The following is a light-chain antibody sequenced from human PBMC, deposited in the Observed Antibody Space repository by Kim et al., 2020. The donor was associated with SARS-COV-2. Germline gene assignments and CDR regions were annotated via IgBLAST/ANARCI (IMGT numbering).Light chain of an antibody. Sequence: LAPGERGTLSCRASQSVSRNYLAWYQQKPGQAPRLLIYGASSRATGIPDRFSGRGSGTDFTLTISGLEPEDFAVYYCQQYDSSPYTFGQGTKLEIK. CDR2: GAS. J-gene: IGKJ2*01. CDR1: QSVSRNY. V-gene: IGKV3-20*01. CDR3: QQYDSSPYT.